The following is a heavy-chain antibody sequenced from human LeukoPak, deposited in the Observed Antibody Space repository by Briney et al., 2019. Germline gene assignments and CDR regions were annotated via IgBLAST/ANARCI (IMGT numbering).Heavy chain of an antibody. CDR2: IDWDDDK. CDR3: ARTKPAGPEAFDI. Sequence: SGPTLVNPTQTLTLTCTVSGFSLSTSGMRVGWIRQPPGKALEWLARIDWDDDKFYSTSLKTRLTISKDTSKNQVVLTMTNMDPVDTATYYCARTKPAGPEAFDIWGQGTMVTVSS. J-gene: IGHJ3*02. V-gene: IGHV2-70*04. D-gene: IGHD6-13*01. CDR1: GFSLSTSGMR.